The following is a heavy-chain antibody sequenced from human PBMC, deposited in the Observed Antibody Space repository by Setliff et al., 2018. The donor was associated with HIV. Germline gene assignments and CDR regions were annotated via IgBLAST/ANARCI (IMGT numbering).Heavy chain of an antibody. CDR3: ARGARGSGSSNYYFDY. J-gene: IGHJ4*02. CDR2: IYPSGST. CDR1: GGSISSYY. Sequence: SETLSLTCTVSGGSISSYYWSWIRQPPGKGLEWIGYIYPSGSTNYNPSLKSRVTISVDTSKNQFSLKLYSVTAADTAVYYCARGARGSGSSNYYFDYWGQGTLVTVSS. V-gene: IGHV4-4*09. D-gene: IGHD3-10*01.